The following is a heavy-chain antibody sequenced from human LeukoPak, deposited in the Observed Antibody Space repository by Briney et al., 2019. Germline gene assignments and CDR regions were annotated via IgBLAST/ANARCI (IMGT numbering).Heavy chain of an antibody. D-gene: IGHD6-13*01. CDR3: ARVLCSSSPKGNWFDP. Sequence: PGGSLRLSCVGSDYRFTIYTMNWFRQGPGKGLEWVSSMTNSGDLKLYADSVKGRFTVARDNAKNSLLLQMDSLRGDDSGIYYCARVLCSSSPKGNWFDPWGQGTQVTVSS. V-gene: IGHV3-21*01. CDR2: MTNSGDLK. CDR1: DYRFTIYT. J-gene: IGHJ5*02.